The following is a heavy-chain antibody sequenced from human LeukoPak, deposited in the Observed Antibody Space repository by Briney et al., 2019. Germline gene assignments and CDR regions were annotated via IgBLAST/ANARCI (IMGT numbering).Heavy chain of an antibody. D-gene: IGHD1-14*01. CDR2: ISAYNGNT. CDR1: GYTLTELS. V-gene: IGHV1-18*01. CDR3: ARTGFPRAFDI. J-gene: IGHJ3*02. Sequence: ASVKVSCKVSGYTLTELSMHWVRQAPGQGLEWMGWISAYNGNTNYAQKLQGRVTMTTDTSTSTAYMELRSLRSDDTAVYYCARTGFPRAFDIWGQGTMVTVSS.